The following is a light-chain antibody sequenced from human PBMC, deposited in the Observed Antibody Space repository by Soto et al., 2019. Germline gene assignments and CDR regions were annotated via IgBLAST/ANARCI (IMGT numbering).Light chain of an antibody. CDR1: QSVSSCY. CDR2: GAS. CDR3: QQYGSLPPIT. V-gene: IGKV3-20*01. Sequence: EIVLTQSPGTLSLSPGERATLSCRASQSVSSCYLAWYQQKPGQAPRLLIYGASSRATGIPDRFSGSGSGTDFTLTISRLEPEDFAVYYCQQYGSLPPITFGQGTRLEIK. J-gene: IGKJ5*01.